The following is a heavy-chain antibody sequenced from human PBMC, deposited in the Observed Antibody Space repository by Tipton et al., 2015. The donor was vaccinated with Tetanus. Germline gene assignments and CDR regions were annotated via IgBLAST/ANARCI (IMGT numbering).Heavy chain of an antibody. CDR2: ISAYNGNT. CDR1: GYTFTSYG. CDR3: ARGYYDFWSGYSVHYYYYYGMDV. D-gene: IGHD3-3*01. J-gene: IGHJ6*02. V-gene: IGHV1-18*01. Sequence: QLVQSGAEVKKPGASVKVSCKASGYTFTSYGISWVRQAPGQGLEWMGWISAYNGNTNYAQKLQGRVTMTPDTSTSTAYMELCSLRSDDTAVYYCARGYYDFWSGYSVHYYYYYGMDVWGQGTTVTVSS.